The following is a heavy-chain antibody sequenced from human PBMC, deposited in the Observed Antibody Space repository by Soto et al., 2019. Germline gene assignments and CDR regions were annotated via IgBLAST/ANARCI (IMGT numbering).Heavy chain of an antibody. J-gene: IGHJ5*02. CDR2: MNPNSGNT. Sequence: GASVKVSLKASGYTFTSYDIKLGRQATGQGLEWMGWMNPNSGNTDYAQKFQGRVTMTRNTSISTAYMELSSLRSEDTAVYYCARERGSGSYYTPWFDPWGQGTLVTVSS. D-gene: IGHD3-10*01. V-gene: IGHV1-8*01. CDR1: GYTFTSYD. CDR3: ARERGSGSYYTPWFDP.